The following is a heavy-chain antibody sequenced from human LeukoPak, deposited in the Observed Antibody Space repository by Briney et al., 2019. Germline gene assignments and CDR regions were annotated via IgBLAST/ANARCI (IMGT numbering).Heavy chain of an antibody. CDR2: ISSSGSTI. CDR1: GFTFSRHG. J-gene: IGHJ6*04. D-gene: IGHD3-10*02. Sequence: GGSLRLSCAASGFTFSRHGMNWVRQAPGKGLEWVSYISSSGSTIYYADSVKGRFTISRDNAKNSLYLQMNSLRAEDTAVYYCAELGITMIGGVWGKGTTVTISS. V-gene: IGHV3-48*03. CDR3: AELGITMIGGV.